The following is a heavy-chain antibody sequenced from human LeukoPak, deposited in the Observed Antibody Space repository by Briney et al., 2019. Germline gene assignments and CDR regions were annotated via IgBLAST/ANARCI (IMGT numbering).Heavy chain of an antibody. J-gene: IGHJ3*02. CDR3: ARFGYYGGRGAFDI. CDR1: GFTFSSYS. V-gene: IGHV3-21*01. D-gene: IGHD3-22*01. CDR2: ISSSSSYI. Sequence: GGSLGLSCAASGFTFSSYSMNWVRQAPGKGLEWVSSISSSSSYIYYADSVKGRFTISRDNAKNSLYLQMNSLRAEDTAVYYCARFGYYGGRGAFDIWGQGTMVTVSS.